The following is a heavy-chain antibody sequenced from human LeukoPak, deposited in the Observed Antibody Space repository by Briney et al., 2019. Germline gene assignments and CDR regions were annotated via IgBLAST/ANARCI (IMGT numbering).Heavy chain of an antibody. V-gene: IGHV3-66*01. CDR1: GFTVSSNY. D-gene: IGHD4-17*01. CDR3: AREDGDYDTGHFDY. Sequence: GGSLRLSCAASGFTVSSNYMSWVRQAPGKGLEWVSVIYSGGSTYYADSVKGRFTISRDNSKNTLYLQMNSLRAEDTAVYYCAREDGDYDTGHFDYWGQGTLVTVSS. CDR2: IYSGGST. J-gene: IGHJ4*02.